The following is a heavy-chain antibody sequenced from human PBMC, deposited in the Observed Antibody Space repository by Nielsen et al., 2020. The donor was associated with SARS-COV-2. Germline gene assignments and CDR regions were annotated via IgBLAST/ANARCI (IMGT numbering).Heavy chain of an antibody. V-gene: IGHV7-4-1*02. CDR3: ARDLITAVPLYYYYYMHV. J-gene: IGHJ6*03. D-gene: IGHD2-21*02. Sequence: WVRQAPGQGLEWMGWINTNTGNPTYAQGFTGRFVFSLDTSVSTAYLQISSLKAEDTAVYYCARDLITAVPLYYYYYMHVWGKGTTVTVSS. CDR2: INTNTGNP.